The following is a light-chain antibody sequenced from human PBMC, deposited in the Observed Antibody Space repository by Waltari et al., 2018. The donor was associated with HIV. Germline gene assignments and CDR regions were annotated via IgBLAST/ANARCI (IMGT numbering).Light chain of an antibody. CDR3: SSYISSATPE. CDR2: EVT. CDR1: SNDVGDYY. Sequence: QSALTQPASVSGSPGQSISISCTGTSNDVGDYYVSCYQHHSGKAPKVIIYEVTNRPSGVSHRFSGSKSGNTASLTISGLLPEDEADYFCSSYISSATPEFGGGTRLTVL. J-gene: IGLJ3*02. V-gene: IGLV2-14*01.